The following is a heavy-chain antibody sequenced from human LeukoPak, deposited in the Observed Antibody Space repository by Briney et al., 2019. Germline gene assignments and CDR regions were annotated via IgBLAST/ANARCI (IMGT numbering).Heavy chain of an antibody. V-gene: IGHV4-61*01. CDR2: IYYSGST. J-gene: IGHJ3*02. CDR3: ARDGHTGYCSGGSCYPGAFDI. Sequence: KPSETLSLTRTVSGGSVSSGSYYWSWIRQPPGKGLEWIENIYYSGSTNYNPSLKSRVTISVDTSKNQFSLKLSSVTAADTAVYYCARDGHTGYCSGGSCYPGAFDIWGQGTMVTVSS. D-gene: IGHD2-15*01. CDR1: GGSVSSGSYY.